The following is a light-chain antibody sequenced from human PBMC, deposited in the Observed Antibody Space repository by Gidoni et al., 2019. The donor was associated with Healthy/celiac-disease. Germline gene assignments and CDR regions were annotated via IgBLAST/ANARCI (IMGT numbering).Light chain of an antibody. CDR2: EVS. CDR1: SSDVGGYNY. J-gene: IGLJ3*02. Sequence: QSALPQPRSVSGSPGQSVTISCTGTSSDVGGYNYVSWYQQHPGKAPKLMIYEVSKRPSGVPDRFSGSKSGNTASLTISGLQAEDEADYYCCSYRGSYTWVFGGGTKLTVL. V-gene: IGLV2-11*01. CDR3: CSYRGSYTWV.